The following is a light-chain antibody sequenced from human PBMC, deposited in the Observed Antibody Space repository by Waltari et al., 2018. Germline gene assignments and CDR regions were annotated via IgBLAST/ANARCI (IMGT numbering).Light chain of an antibody. CDR2: DAS. CDR1: QSVSSY. CDR3: QQGINWPLT. Sequence: EIVLTQSPATLSLSPGERATLSCRASQSVSSYLAWYQQKPGQAPRLLIYDASKMATGIPARFSGSGSGTDFTLTISSLEPEEFAVYYCQQGINWPLTFGQGTRLEIK. V-gene: IGKV3-11*01. J-gene: IGKJ5*01.